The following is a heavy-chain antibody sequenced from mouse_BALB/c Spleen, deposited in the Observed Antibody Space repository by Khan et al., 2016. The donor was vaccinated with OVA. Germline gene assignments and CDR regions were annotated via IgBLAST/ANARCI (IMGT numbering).Heavy chain of an antibody. D-gene: IGHD4-1*01. CDR1: GFTFSSYS. V-gene: IGHV5-6*01. J-gene: IGHJ3*01. CDR3: ASHLTGSFAY. CDR2: ISSDGDYT. Sequence: EVQGVESGGDLVKPGGSLKLSCAASGFTFSSYSMSWVRQTPDKRLEWVATISSDGDYTYYPDSVKGRFTISRENAKNTLYLQMSSLKSEDSAMYYCASHLTGSFAYWGQGTLVTVSA.